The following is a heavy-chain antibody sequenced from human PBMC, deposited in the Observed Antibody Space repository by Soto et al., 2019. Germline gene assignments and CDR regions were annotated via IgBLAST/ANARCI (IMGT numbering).Heavy chain of an antibody. CDR1: GGSISGDY. Sequence: QVQLQESGPGLVKPSETLSLICAVSGGSISGDYWSWIRQPPGKGLEWIGYIYYSGSVTYNPSLRGRVTITRDTSKNQFSLKLSSVTAADTAVYFCARGPRAALHDSWGQGTLVTVSS. CDR3: ARGPRAALHDS. D-gene: IGHD6-6*01. J-gene: IGHJ4*02. V-gene: IGHV4-59*01. CDR2: IYYSGSV.